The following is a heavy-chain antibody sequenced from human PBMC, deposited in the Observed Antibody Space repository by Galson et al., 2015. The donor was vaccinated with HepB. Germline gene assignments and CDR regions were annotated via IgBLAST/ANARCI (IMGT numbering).Heavy chain of an antibody. Sequence: SLRLSCAASGFTFSSYGMHWVRQAPGKGLEWVAVISYDGSNKYYADSVKGRFTISRDNSKNTLYLQMNSLRAEDTAVYYCARDHRDDDFWSGYRFDYWGQGTLVTVSS. CDR2: ISYDGSNK. V-gene: IGHV3-30*03. D-gene: IGHD3-3*01. CDR3: ARDHRDDDFWSGYRFDY. J-gene: IGHJ4*02. CDR1: GFTFSSYG.